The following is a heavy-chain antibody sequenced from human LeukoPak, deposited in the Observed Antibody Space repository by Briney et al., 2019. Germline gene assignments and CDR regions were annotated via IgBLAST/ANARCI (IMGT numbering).Heavy chain of an antibody. V-gene: IGHV3-23*01. CDR1: AFIFIAYA. CDR2: ISGSGGST. CDR3: AKEMTSRVYFDY. Sequence: LPGGSLRLSCAASAFIFIAYAMSSVRQAPGERLGWVSAISGSGGSTYYADSVKGQFTISRDNSKNTLYLQLNSPRADDTAVYYCAKEMTSRVYFDYWRQPTLVTVS. J-gene: IGHJ4*02.